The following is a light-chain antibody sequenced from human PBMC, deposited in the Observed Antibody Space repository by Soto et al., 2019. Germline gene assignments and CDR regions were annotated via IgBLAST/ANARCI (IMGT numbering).Light chain of an antibody. V-gene: IGKV1-39*01. CDR3: QQSYSRMT. J-gene: IGKJ1*01. CDR2: AAS. CDR1: QSISSY. Sequence: DIQMTQSPSSLYASVGDRVTITCRASQSISSYVSWYQQKPGKAPKLLIYAASRLESGVPSRFSGSRSGTDFTLTISSLQPEDFATYYCQQSYSRMTFGQGTKVDIK.